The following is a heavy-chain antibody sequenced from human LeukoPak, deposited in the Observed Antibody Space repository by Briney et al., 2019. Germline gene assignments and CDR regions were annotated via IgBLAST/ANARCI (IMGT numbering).Heavy chain of an antibody. J-gene: IGHJ5*02. D-gene: IGHD5-12*01. V-gene: IGHV1-2*02. CDR1: GYTFTDYY. CDR3: ARDAHNGYEFHDWFDP. Sequence: ASVKVSCKASGYTFTDYYIHWVRQAPGQGLEWMGWINPNSGGTKYAQKFQGRVTMTTDTSISTAYMEVSRLTSDDTAVYYCARDAHNGYEFHDWFDPWGQGALVTVSS. CDR2: INPNSGGT.